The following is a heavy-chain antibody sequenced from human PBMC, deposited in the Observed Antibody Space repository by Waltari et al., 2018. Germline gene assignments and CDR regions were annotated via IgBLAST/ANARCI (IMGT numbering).Heavy chain of an antibody. CDR3: ARVGRGIAAAGRSY. V-gene: IGHV1-69*01. CDR1: GGTFSSYA. Sequence: QVQLVQSGAEVKKPGSSVKVSCKASGGTFSSYAISWVRQAPGQGLEWMGGVNPICGTANYARKFQGRVTITADESTSTAYMELSSLRSEDTAVYYCARVGRGIAAAGRSYWGQGTLVTVSS. J-gene: IGHJ4*02. D-gene: IGHD6-13*01. CDR2: VNPICGTA.